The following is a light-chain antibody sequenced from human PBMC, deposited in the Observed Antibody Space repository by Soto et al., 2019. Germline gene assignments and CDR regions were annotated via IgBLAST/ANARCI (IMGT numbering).Light chain of an antibody. CDR2: DAS. V-gene: IGKV3-11*01. J-gene: IGKJ1*01. Sequence: EIFLTQSPDTLSLSPGVRATLSCRASQSVTNYIAWYQQRPGQAPRLLIYDASNRATGVPARFSGSGSGTDFTLTISDLEPADFGLYYCQQRLNWPPGFGQGTKVEIK. CDR1: QSVTNY. CDR3: QQRLNWPPG.